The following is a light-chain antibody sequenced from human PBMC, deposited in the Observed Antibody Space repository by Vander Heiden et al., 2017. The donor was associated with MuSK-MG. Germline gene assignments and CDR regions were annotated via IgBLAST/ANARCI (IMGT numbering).Light chain of an antibody. CDR3: SSYTSSSTLWV. V-gene: IGLV2-14*03. CDR1: SGDVGGYTY. CDR2: DVI. Sequence: QSALTQPASVAGSPGQSITISCTGTSGDVGGYTYVSWYQQHPGKAPKLMIYDVINRPSGVSNRFSGSKSGNTASLTISGLQAEDEADYYCSSYTSSSTLWVFGGGTKLTVL. J-gene: IGLJ3*02.